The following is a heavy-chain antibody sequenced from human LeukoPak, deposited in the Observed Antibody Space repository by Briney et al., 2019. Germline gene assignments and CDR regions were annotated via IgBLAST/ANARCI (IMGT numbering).Heavy chain of an antibody. Sequence: PGGSLRLSCVASGFTFSSQSMNWVRQAPGKGLEWVSVIYSGGSTYYADSVKGRFTISRDNSKNTLYLQMNSLRAEDTAVYYCARVVGFGEAMDVWGKGTTVTISS. D-gene: IGHD3-10*01. V-gene: IGHV3-53*01. J-gene: IGHJ6*03. CDR2: IYSGGST. CDR3: ARVVGFGEAMDV. CDR1: GFTFSSQS.